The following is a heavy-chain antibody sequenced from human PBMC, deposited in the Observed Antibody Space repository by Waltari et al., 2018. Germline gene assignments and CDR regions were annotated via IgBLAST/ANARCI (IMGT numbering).Heavy chain of an antibody. D-gene: IGHD3-16*02. Sequence: QVQLQQWGAGLLKPSETLSLTCAVYGGSFSGYYWSWIRQHPGKGLEWIGEINHSGSTNSTPSLKSRVTISVDTSKNQFSLKLSSVTAADTAVYYCARRYDYVWGSYRYGYFDYWGQGTLVTVSS. CDR1: GGSFSGYY. V-gene: IGHV4-34*01. J-gene: IGHJ4*02. CDR3: ARRYDYVWGSYRYGYFDY. CDR2: INHSGST.